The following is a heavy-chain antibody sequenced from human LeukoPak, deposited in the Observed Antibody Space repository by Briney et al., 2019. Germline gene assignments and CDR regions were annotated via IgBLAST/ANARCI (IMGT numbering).Heavy chain of an antibody. CDR2: IKQDGSEK. V-gene: IGHV3-7*01. Sequence: PGGSLRLSCADSGFIFSSYWMNWVRQAPGKGLEWVANIKQDGSEKSYVDSVKGRFTISRDNAKNSLFLQMNSLRAEDTAVYYCARGGYYDTSDLYFEGNAFDMWDQGTMVTVSS. CDR3: ARGGYYDTSDLYFEGNAFDM. J-gene: IGHJ3*02. D-gene: IGHD3-22*01. CDR1: GFIFSSYW.